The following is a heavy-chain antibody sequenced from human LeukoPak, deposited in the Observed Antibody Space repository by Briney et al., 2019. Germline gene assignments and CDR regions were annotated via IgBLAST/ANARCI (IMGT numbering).Heavy chain of an antibody. V-gene: IGHV1-24*01. D-gene: IGHD2-2*01. Sequence: ASVKVSCKVSGYTLSELSMHWVRQAPGKGLEWMGGFDPEDGKTIYAQKFRDKVILTEDTSTDTAYMELTILTFEDTAVYYCGNWAGHCGDTICQTPDNWFDPWGQGTLVTVSS. J-gene: IGHJ5*02. CDR3: GNWAGHCGDTICQTPDNWFDP. CDR1: GYTLSELS. CDR2: FDPEDGKT.